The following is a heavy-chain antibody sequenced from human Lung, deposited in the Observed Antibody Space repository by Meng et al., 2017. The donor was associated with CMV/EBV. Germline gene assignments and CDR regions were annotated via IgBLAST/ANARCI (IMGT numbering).Heavy chain of an antibody. Sequence: GGSXRLXCAASGFXFSSYSMNWVRQAPGKGLEWVSSISSSGTYIYYADSVKGQFTISRDNAQNSLYLQMNSLRAEDTAVYYCARDVSPRSSAYFAIYYFYALDVWXQGTXVTVSS. J-gene: IGHJ6*02. D-gene: IGHD2-21*01. CDR2: ISSSGTYI. CDR3: ARDVSPRSSAYFAIYYFYALDV. CDR1: GFXFSSYS. V-gene: IGHV3-21*01.